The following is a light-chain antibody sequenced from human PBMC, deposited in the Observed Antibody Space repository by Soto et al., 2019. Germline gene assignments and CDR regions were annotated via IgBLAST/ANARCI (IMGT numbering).Light chain of an antibody. V-gene: IGLV2-14*01. Sequence: QSALTQPASVSGFPGQSITISCTGTSSDVGFYKYVSWYQQHPGKAPKLIIYEVSNRPSGVSNRFSGSKSGNTASLTISGLQAEDEADYYCNSYTSSSTLDVFGTGTKLTVL. CDR2: EVS. CDR1: SSDVGFYKY. CDR3: NSYTSSSTLDV. J-gene: IGLJ1*01.